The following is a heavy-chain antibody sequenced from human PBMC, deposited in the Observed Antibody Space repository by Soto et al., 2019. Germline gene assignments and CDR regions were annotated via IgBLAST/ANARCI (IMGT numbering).Heavy chain of an antibody. CDR3: ARGGRYYDDLAAFDI. D-gene: IGHD3-3*01. J-gene: IGHJ3*02. CDR1: GFTFSNFG. V-gene: IGHV3-30*03. Sequence: GGSLRLSCAASGFTFSNFGMHWVRQAPDTGLDWVAAVTYDGTNKYYADSVKGRFTISKDNSKNTLYLQMNSLRAEDTAVYYCARGGRYYDDLAAFDIWGQGTKVTVTS. CDR2: VTYDGTNK.